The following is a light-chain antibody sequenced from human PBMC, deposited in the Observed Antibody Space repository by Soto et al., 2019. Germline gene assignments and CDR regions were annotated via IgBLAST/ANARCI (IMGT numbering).Light chain of an antibody. J-gene: IGKJ1*01. CDR1: QSISSW. V-gene: IGKV1-5*01. CDR2: DVS. CDR3: QHYRT. Sequence: DIRMTQSPSTLSASVGDRVTITCRASQSISSWLAWYQQKPGKAPKLLIYDVSSLESGVPSRFSGSGSGTEFTLTISSLKPDDFASYYCQHYRTFGQGTKVDIK.